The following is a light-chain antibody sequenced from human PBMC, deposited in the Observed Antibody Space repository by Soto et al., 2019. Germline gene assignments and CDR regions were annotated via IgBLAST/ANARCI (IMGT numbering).Light chain of an antibody. V-gene: IGKV1-5*03. CDR1: QSINSW. CDR3: QQYNSYSRT. J-gene: IGKJ1*01. Sequence: DIQMTQSPSTLSASVGDRVTITCRASQSINSWLAWYQQKPGKAPKLLIYKASNLESGVPSRFRGSESGTEFTLTISSLQPDDFATYYCQQYNSYSRTFGQGTKVEIK. CDR2: KAS.